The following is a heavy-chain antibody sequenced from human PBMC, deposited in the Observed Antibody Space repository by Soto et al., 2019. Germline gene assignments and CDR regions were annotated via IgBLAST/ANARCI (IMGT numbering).Heavy chain of an antibody. V-gene: IGHV1-2*04. CDR1: GYTFTGYY. J-gene: IGHJ4*02. CDR2: INPNSGGT. Sequence: QVQLVQFGAEVKKPGASVKVSCKASGYTFTGYYMHWVRQAPGQGLEWMGWINPNSGGTNYAQKFQGWVTMTRDTSISTAYMELSRLRSDDTAVYYCAILEMATIAKGSVARSNFDYWGQGTLVTVSS. D-gene: IGHD5-12*01. CDR3: AILEMATIAKGSVARSNFDY.